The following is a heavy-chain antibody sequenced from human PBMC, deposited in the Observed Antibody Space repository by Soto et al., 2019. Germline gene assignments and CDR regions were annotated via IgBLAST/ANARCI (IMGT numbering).Heavy chain of an antibody. Sequence: SETLSLAWAVDGGSFSCYYWGWVRQPPGGGLEWIGKINHSGSNNYTPYPQKRLSTAADTSKNQFSPKLSSVTAADTAVYSCARVPEKEYDFWSGSVAFDIWGQGTMVTVSS. CDR3: ARVPEKEYDFWSGSVAFDI. J-gene: IGHJ3*02. CDR2: INHSGSN. CDR1: GGSFSCYY. D-gene: IGHD3-3*01. V-gene: IGHV4-34*01.